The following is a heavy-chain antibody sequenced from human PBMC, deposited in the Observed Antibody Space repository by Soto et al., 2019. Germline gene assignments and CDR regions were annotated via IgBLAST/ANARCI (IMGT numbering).Heavy chain of an antibody. CDR1: GFTFSKAW. J-gene: IGHJ4*02. D-gene: IGHD3-22*01. Sequence: KAGGSLRLSCAASGFTFSKAWMSWVRQAPGKGLEWVGRIKAKSDGGTTDYAAPLKGRFTISRDDSKNTLYLQMSSLKIEDTAVYFCTTPNTSDYYWGQGALVTVSS. CDR3: TTPNTSDYY. V-gene: IGHV3-15*05. CDR2: IKAKSDGGTT.